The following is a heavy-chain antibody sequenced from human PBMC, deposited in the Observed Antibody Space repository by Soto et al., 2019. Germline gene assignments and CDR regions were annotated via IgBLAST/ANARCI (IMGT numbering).Heavy chain of an antibody. Sequence: SETLSLTCTVSGGSISSSSYYWGWIRQPPGKGLEWIGSIYYSGTTYYNPSLKSRVTISVDRSKNQFSLNLSSVTAADTALFYCARQGGYCSTTSCYLSWFDFWGQGTPVTVSS. CDR3: ARQGGYCSTTSCYLSWFDF. D-gene: IGHD2-2*01. V-gene: IGHV4-39*01. CDR1: GGSISSSSYY. J-gene: IGHJ5*01. CDR2: IYYSGTT.